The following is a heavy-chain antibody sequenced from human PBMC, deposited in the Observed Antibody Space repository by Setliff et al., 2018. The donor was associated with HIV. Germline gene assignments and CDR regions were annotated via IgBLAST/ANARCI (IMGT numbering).Heavy chain of an antibody. CDR1: GDSITNSFYF. CDR3: ARASSGWYPYYYYYYMDV. Sequence: PSETLSLTCTVSGDSITNSFYFWAWIRQPPGKGLEWIGSIYYGGIIDYNPSLKSRVTISVDTPKNQFSLKLSSVTAADTAVYYCARASSGWYPYYYYYYMDVWGKGTTVTVSS. V-gene: IGHV4-39*01. J-gene: IGHJ6*03. CDR2: IYYGGII. D-gene: IGHD6-19*01.